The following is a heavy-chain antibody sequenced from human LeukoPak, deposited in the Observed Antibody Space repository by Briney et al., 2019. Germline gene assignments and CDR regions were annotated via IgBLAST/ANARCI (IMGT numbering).Heavy chain of an antibody. CDR2: ISSSGSTI. CDR1: GFTFSSYS. Sequence: GGSLRLSCAVSGFTFSSYSMNWVRQAPGKGLEWVSYISSSGSTIYYADSVKGRFTISRDNSKNTLYLQMNSLRAEDTAVYYCAKDASPTVTTAYWYFDLWGRGTLVTVSS. V-gene: IGHV3-48*01. D-gene: IGHD4-17*01. CDR3: AKDASPTVTTAYWYFDL. J-gene: IGHJ2*01.